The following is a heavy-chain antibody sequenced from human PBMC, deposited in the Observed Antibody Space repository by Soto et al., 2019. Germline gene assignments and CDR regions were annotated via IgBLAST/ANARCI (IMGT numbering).Heavy chain of an antibody. CDR2: IKGDGSET. J-gene: IGHJ4*02. V-gene: IGHV3-74*01. D-gene: IGHD5-12*01. CDR1: GFTFSSYW. Sequence: GGSLRLSCAASGFTFSSYWMHWVRQAPGKGLVWVPRIKGDGSETNYADSVKGRFTISRDNAKNTLYLQLNSLRAEDTAVYYCLRGNSGYGNFDYWGQGTRVTVSS. CDR3: LRGNSGYGNFDY.